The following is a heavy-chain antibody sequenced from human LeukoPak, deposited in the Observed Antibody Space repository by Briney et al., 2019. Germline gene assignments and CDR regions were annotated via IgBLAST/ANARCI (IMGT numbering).Heavy chain of an antibody. CDR3: VKSRSWYHFDY. J-gene: IGHJ4*02. D-gene: IGHD6-13*01. CDR1: GFTFSSYA. V-gene: IGHV3-64D*09. CDR2: ISSNGGST. Sequence: GGSLRLSCSASGFTFSSYAMHWVRQAPGKGLEYVSAISSNGGSTYYADSVKGRFTISRDNSKNTLFLQMNSLRAEDTAIYYCVKSRSWYHFDYWGQGTLVTVSS.